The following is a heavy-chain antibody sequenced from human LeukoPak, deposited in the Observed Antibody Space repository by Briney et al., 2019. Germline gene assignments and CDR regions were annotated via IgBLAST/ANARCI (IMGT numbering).Heavy chain of an antibody. CDR1: GYTFTTYG. J-gene: IGHJ3*02. Sequence: ASVKVSCKASGYTFTTYGINWVRQAPGQGLEWMGWISAYNGNTNYAQKLQGRVTMTTDTSTSTAYMELRSLRSDDTAVYYCATEGVGQQLVDDAFDIWGQGTMVTVSS. CDR3: ATEGVGQQLVDDAFDI. D-gene: IGHD6-13*01. CDR2: ISAYNGNT. V-gene: IGHV1-18*01.